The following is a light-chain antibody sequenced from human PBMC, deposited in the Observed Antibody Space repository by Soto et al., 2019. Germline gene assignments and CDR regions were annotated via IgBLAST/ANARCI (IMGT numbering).Light chain of an antibody. CDR1: QDISNY. J-gene: IGKJ4*01. CDR3: QQYDNLALT. V-gene: IGKV1-33*01. Sequence: DIHMTQSPSSLSASVGDRVTITCQASQDISNYLNWFQQKPGKPPKLLIYDASNLETGVPSRFSGSGSGTDFTFTISSLQPEDIATYYCQQYDNLALTFGGGTKVEIK. CDR2: DAS.